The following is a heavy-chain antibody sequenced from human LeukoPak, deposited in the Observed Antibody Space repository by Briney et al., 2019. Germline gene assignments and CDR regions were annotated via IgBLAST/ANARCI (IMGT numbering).Heavy chain of an antibody. CDR1: GFTFGDYA. CDR3: TRDLRRSGYSDY. V-gene: IGHV3-49*03. D-gene: IGHD3-22*01. J-gene: IGHJ4*02. Sequence: GGSLRLSCTASGFTFGDYAMSWFRQAPGKGLEWVGFIRSKAYGGTTEYAASVKGRFATSRDDSKSIAHLQMNSLKTEDTAVYYCTRDLRRSGYSDYWGQGTLVTVSS. CDR2: IRSKAYGGTT.